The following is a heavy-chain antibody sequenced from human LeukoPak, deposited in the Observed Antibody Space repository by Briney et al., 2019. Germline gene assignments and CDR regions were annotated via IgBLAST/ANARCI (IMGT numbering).Heavy chain of an antibody. CDR3: AKGVDTAMVYYDS. Sequence: PAGSLRLSCAAPGFTFSNYAMSWVRQAPGKVLEWIATISGSGGNTYYTDSVKGRFTISRDNSKNTLSLQVNTLRVEDTALYYCAKGVDTAMVYYDSWGQGTPVTVSS. CDR1: GFTFSNYA. D-gene: IGHD5-18*01. J-gene: IGHJ4*02. CDR2: ISGSGGNT. V-gene: IGHV3-23*01.